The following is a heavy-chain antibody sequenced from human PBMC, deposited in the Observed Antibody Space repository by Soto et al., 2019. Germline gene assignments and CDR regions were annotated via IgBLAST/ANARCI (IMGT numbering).Heavy chain of an antibody. CDR2: IYYSGST. J-gene: IGHJ5*02. V-gene: IGHV4-30-4*01. CDR1: GGSISSGDYY. Sequence: SETLSLTCTVSGGSISSGDYYWSWIRQPPGKGLEWIGYIYYSGSTYYNPSLKSRVTISVDTSKNQFSLKLSSVTAADTAVYYCARDEGDYGLAPWGQGTLVTVS. D-gene: IGHD4-17*01. CDR3: ARDEGDYGLAP.